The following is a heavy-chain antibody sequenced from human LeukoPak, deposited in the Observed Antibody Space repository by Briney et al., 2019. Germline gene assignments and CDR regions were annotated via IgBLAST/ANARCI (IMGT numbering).Heavy chain of an antibody. J-gene: IGHJ6*02. CDR3: ARDAFGGYCSGGSCFYGMDV. V-gene: IGHV3-11*04. CDR2: IGSGGSPI. CDR1: GFTFSHFF. Sequence: GGSLRLSCAASGFTFSHFFMNWIRQAPGKGLECVSYIGSGGSPIYYADSVKGRFTISRDNARGSLYLVMSSLRAEDTALYYCARDAFGGYCSGGSCFYGMDVWGQGTTVTASS. D-gene: IGHD2-15*01.